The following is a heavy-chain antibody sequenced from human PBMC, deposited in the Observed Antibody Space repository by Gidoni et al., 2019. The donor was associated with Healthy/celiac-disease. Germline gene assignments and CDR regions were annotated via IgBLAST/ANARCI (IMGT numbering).Heavy chain of an antibody. CDR1: GFTFSSYW. D-gene: IGHD1-26*01. CDR2: IKQDGSEK. CDR3: ASRAEWERRHYYMDV. V-gene: IGHV3-7*01. Sequence: VKLVVSGGGLVQPGGSLRLSGAASGFTFSSYWMSWVRQAPGTGLEWVANIKQDGSEKYYVDSVKGRFTISRDNAKNSLYLQMNSLRAEDTAVYYCASRAEWERRHYYMDVWGKGTTVTVSS. J-gene: IGHJ6*03.